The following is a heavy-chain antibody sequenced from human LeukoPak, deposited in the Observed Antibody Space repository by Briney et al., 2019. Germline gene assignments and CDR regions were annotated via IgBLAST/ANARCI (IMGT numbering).Heavy chain of an antibody. J-gene: IGHJ6*02. CDR1: GFTFSSCA. D-gene: IGHD3-10*01. CDR3: ARRLWFGELSVGMDV. V-gene: IGHV3-66*04. Sequence: GGSLRLSCAASGFTFSSCAMSWVRQAPGKGLEWVSVIYSGGSTYYADSVKGRFTISRDNSKNTLYLQMNSLRAEDTAVYYCARRLWFGELSVGMDVWGQGTTVTVSS. CDR2: IYSGGST.